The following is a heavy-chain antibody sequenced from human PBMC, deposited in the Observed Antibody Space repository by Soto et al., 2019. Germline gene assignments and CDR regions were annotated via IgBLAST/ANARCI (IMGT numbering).Heavy chain of an antibody. CDR3: AREPRYCRGGSCSITGDAYDI. D-gene: IGHD2-15*01. J-gene: IGHJ3*02. CDR2: ISNPGDT. Sequence: EVQLVESGGGLVQPGGPLRLSCTASGFIVSDTYVNWVRQAPGKGLEWVSVISNPGDTHYADSVRGRFSLTRDISENALHLQMNNLRVEDTAVYYCAREPRYCRGGSCSITGDAYDIWGQGTMVTVSS. CDR1: GFIVSDTY. V-gene: IGHV3-66*01.